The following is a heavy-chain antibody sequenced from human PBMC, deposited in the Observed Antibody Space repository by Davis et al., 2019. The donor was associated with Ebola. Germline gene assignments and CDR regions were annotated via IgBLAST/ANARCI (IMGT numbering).Heavy chain of an antibody. Sequence: SVKVSCKASGGTFSSYAISWLRQAPGQGLEWMGGIIPIFGTANYAPKFQGRVTITADESTSTAYMELRSLRTEDTAVYYCARGEQWRTFDYWGQGTLVTVSS. CDR2: IIPIFGTA. CDR3: ARGEQWRTFDY. J-gene: IGHJ4*02. CDR1: GGTFSSYA. D-gene: IGHD6-19*01. V-gene: IGHV1-69*13.